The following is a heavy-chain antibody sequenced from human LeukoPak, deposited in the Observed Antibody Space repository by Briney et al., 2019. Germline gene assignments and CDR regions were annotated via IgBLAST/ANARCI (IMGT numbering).Heavy chain of an antibody. V-gene: IGHV3-30-3*01. CDR3: ARGSGVWGSYRYTVDY. CDR2: ISYDGSNK. CDR1: GFTFSIYA. J-gene: IGHJ4*02. Sequence: GGSLTLSCAASGFTFSIYAMHRVRQAPGKGLEWVAVISYDGSNKYYADSVKGRFTISRDNSKNTLYLQMNSLRAEDTAVYYCARGSGVWGSYRYTVDYWGQGTLVTASS. D-gene: IGHD3-16*02.